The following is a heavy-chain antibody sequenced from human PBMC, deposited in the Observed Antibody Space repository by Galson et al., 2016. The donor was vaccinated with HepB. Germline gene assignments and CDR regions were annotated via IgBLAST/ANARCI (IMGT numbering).Heavy chain of an antibody. J-gene: IGHJ4*02. CDR3: TLDSIAAAGADH. CDR1: GFTFNTYW. D-gene: IGHD6-13*01. Sequence: SLRLSCAASGFTFNTYWMNWVRRAPGKGLVCLSRINSDGSKTIYADSVKGRFTISRDNAKNTLSLQMDSLRDEDSGVYYCTLDSIAAAGADHWGQGTLVTVSS. CDR2: INSDGSKT. V-gene: IGHV3-74*01.